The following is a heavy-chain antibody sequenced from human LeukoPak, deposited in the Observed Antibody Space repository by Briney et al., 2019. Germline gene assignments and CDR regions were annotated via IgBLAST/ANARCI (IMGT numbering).Heavy chain of an antibody. CDR2: IYTGGRT. J-gene: IGHJ5*02. V-gene: IGHV3-53*01. D-gene: IGHD5-24*01. CDR3: ARVEMATSSLDL. Sequence: GGSLRLSCTDSELTVSRNYMAWVRQAPGKGLECVSVIYTGGRTFYADSVRGRLTISRDISKNTVSLQMNCLKAEDTAVYFCARVEMATSSLDLWGQGTLVIVSS. CDR1: ELTVSRNY.